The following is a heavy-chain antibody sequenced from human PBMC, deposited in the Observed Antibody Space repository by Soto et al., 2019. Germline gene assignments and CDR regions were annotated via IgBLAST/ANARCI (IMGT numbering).Heavy chain of an antibody. Sequence: PSETLSLTCTVSGGSISSSKYYWGWIRQTPGKGLEWIGSIYYSGSTYYNPSLKSRVTISVDKPNNQFSLKLTSMTGADTAVYYCATRPPQIVVTLLPFPSWGQGTPVTVSS. V-gene: IGHV4-39*07. D-gene: IGHD2-2*01. J-gene: IGHJ5*02. CDR1: GGSISSSKYY. CDR3: ATRPPQIVVTLLPFPS. CDR2: IYYSGST.